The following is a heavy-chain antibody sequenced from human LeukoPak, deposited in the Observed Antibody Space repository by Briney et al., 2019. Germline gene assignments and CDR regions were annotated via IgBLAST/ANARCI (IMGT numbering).Heavy chain of an antibody. CDR2: ISSSSSYI. V-gene: IGHV3-21*01. CDR3: ARESITMVRGVILNWFDP. D-gene: IGHD3-10*01. Sequence: GGSLRLSCAASGFTFSSYSMNWVRQAPGKGLEWVSSISSSSSYIYYADSVKGRFTISRDNAKSSLYLQMNSLRAEDTAVYYCARESITMVRGVILNWFDPWGQGTLVTVSS. CDR1: GFTFSSYS. J-gene: IGHJ5*02.